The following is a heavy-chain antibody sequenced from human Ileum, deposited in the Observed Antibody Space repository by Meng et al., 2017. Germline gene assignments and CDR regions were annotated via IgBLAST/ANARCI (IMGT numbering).Heavy chain of an antibody. CDR1: GYSFTSYA. CDR3: ARVVGYCSVGSCHSAY. V-gene: IGHV7-4-1*02. CDR2: LNTNTGNP. J-gene: IGHJ4*02. D-gene: IGHD2-15*01. Sequence: QGQLVPSGSELKGPGASVKVSCKASGYSFTSYAINWLRQAPGQGLEWMGWLNTNTGNPTYAQDFTGRFVFSLDTSVSTAYLQISSLESEDTAVYFCARVVGYCSVGSCHSAYWGQGTLVTVSS.